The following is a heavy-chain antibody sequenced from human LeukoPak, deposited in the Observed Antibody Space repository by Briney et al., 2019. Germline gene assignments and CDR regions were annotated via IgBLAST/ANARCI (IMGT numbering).Heavy chain of an antibody. CDR3: ARVYYDFWSGHRTNYYMDV. J-gene: IGHJ6*03. CDR1: GGSISSCY. V-gene: IGHV4-59*01. Sequence: SETLSLTCTVSGGSISSCYWSWLRQPPGKGLEWIGYIYYSGSTNYNPSLKSRVTISVDTSKNQFSLKLSSVTAADTAVYYCARVYYDFWSGHRTNYYMDVWGKGTTVTVSS. D-gene: IGHD3-3*01. CDR2: IYYSGST.